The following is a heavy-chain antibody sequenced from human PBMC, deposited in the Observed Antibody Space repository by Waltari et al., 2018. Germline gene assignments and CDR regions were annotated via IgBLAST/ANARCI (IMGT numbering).Heavy chain of an antibody. J-gene: IGHJ4*02. CDR2: INSGGGST. D-gene: IGHD3-22*01. CDR1: GFTFSSYW. Sequence: EVQLVESGGGLAKPGGSLRLSCAASGFTFSSYWMNRVRQAPGKGLEWVSAINSGGGSTYYADSVKGRFTISRDNSKNTLSLQMNSLRAEDTAVYYCARSGYYYFDYWGQGVLVTVSS. CDR3: ARSGYYYFDY. V-gene: IGHV3-23*04.